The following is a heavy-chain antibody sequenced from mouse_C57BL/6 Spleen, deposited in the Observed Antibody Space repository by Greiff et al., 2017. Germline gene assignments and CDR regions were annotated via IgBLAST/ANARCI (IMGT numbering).Heavy chain of an antibody. CDR2: IYPRDGST. D-gene: IGHD1-1*01. V-gene: IGHV1-78*01. Sequence: QVQLQQSEAELVKPGASVKISCTVSGYTFTDYTIHWLKQRPEQGLEWIGYIYPRDGSTKYTEKFKGKATLTADKSSSTAYMQLNSLTSEDSAVYFCERYPPTVVASGDFEGWGKGTTVTVSS. J-gene: IGHJ1*03. CDR3: ERYPPTVVASGDFEG. CDR1: GYTFTDYT.